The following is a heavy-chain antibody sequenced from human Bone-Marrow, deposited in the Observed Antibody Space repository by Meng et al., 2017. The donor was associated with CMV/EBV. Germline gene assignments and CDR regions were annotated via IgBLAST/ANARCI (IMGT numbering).Heavy chain of an antibody. D-gene: IGHD3-10*01. V-gene: IGHV3-23*03. CDR2: MYSAGGNI. Sequence: GESLKISCAASGFTFRTHAMSWFRQAPGKGQEWVSIMYSAGGNIYYADSVKGRFTISRDFSKSTLYLQMNSLRAEDTAVYYCARGPGSGYEPADYWGLGTLVNVAS. CDR1: GFTFRTHA. CDR3: ARGPGSGYEPADY. J-gene: IGHJ4*02.